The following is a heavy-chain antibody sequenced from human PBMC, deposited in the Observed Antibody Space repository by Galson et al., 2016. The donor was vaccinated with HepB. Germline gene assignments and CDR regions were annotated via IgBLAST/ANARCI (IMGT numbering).Heavy chain of an antibody. V-gene: IGHV3-53*01. J-gene: IGHJ6*03. CDR3: ARNSYRECTGTHYVIFRYYYDCIDV. CDR2: VFLGGST. Sequence: SLRLSCAASGFPASDYTMNWVRQAPGKGLEWVSVVFLGGSTYYAQSVEGRFSISSGDSKNTLHLQQNSLTAEDTAAFFCARNSYRECTGTHYVIFRYYYDCIDVRGNRTPVTVSS. D-gene: IGHD2-8*02. CDR1: GFPASDYT.